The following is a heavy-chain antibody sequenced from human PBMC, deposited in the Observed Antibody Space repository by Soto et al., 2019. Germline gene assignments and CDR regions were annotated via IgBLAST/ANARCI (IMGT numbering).Heavy chain of an antibody. CDR1: GGSVSSGSYY. V-gene: IGHV4-61*01. CDR3: ARQRTSVVTQAYFDV. CDR2: INYSGST. Sequence: SETLSLTCTVSGGSVSSGSYYWSWIRQPPGKGLEWIGYINYSGSTNYNPSLRSRVSMSIDTSKDQFSLKLKSVTAADTALYFCARQRTSVVTQAYFDVWGPGSLVTVSS. J-gene: IGHJ4*02. D-gene: IGHD2-21*02.